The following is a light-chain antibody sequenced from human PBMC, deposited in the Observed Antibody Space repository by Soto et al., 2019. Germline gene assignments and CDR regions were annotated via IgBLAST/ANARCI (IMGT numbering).Light chain of an antibody. CDR1: QSVRSN. CDR2: GIS. CDR3: QQYSSWPLT. J-gene: IGKJ1*01. V-gene: IGKV3-15*01. Sequence: EIVMTQSPATLSVSPGERATLSCRASQSVRSNYLAWYQQKPGQAPRLLIYGISIRATGIPARFSGSGSGTEFILTINSLQSEDFAVYYCQQYSSWPLTFGQGTKVVVK.